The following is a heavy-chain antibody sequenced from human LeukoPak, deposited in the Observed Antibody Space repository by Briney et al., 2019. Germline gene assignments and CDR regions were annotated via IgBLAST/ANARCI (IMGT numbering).Heavy chain of an antibody. D-gene: IGHD1-26*01. CDR2: IYYSGST. Sequence: SETLSLTCTVSGGSISSYSYYWGWIRQPPGKVLEWIGTIYYSGSTYYNPSLKSRVTISVDTSKNQFSLKLNSVTAADTAVYYCARRRYSGSYPVWTFDYWGQGTLVTVSS. J-gene: IGHJ4*02. V-gene: IGHV4-39*01. CDR1: GGSISSYSYY. CDR3: ARRRYSGSYPVWTFDY.